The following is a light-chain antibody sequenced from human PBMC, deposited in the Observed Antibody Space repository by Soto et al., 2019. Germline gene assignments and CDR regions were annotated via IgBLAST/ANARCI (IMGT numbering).Light chain of an antibody. Sequence: EIVMTQSPVTLSVSPGERATLSCRAGQSVSSNLAWYQQKPGQAPRLLIYGASTRATGIPARFTGSGSGTEFTLTISSLQFDDSAVYYCQQYGVSQGPFGGGTKVDIK. V-gene: IGKV3-15*01. CDR2: GAS. CDR3: QQYGVSQGP. J-gene: IGKJ4*01. CDR1: QSVSSN.